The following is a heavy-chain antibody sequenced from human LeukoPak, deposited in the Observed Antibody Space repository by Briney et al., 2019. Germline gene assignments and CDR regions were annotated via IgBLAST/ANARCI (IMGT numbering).Heavy chain of an antibody. Sequence: ASVKVSCKASGYTFTSYGISWVRQAPGQGLEWMGWISADNGNTKYAQKLQGRVTMTTDTSTSTAYMELRSLRSDDTAVSYCARDWAPLSGNYYDAWFDPWGQGTLVTVSS. D-gene: IGHD1-26*01. V-gene: IGHV1-18*01. CDR1: GYTFTSYG. CDR3: ARDWAPLSGNYYDAWFDP. CDR2: ISADNGNT. J-gene: IGHJ5*02.